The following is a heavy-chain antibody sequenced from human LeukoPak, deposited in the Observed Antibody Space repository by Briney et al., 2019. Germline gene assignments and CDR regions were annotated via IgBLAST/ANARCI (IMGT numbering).Heavy chain of an antibody. Sequence: GGSLRLSCAASGFTFSSYWMSWVRQAPGKGLEWVANIKQDGSEKYYVDSVKGRFTISRDNAKNSLYLQMNSLRAEDTAVYYCARDRVQQLVFPRPVRYSYYMDIWGKGTTVTVSS. D-gene: IGHD6-13*01. CDR3: ARDRVQQLVFPRPVRYSYYMDI. V-gene: IGHV3-7*01. CDR2: IKQDGSEK. CDR1: GFTFSSYW. J-gene: IGHJ6*03.